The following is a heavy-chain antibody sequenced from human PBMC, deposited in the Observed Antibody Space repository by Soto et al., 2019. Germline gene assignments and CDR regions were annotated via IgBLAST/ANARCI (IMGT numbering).Heavy chain of an antibody. V-gene: IGHV6-1*01. D-gene: IGHD5-18*01. CDR1: GDSVSSNSAA. Sequence: PSQTLSLTCAISGDSVSSNSAAWNWIRQSPSRGLEWLGRTYYRSKWYNDYAVSVKSRITINPDTSKNQFSLQLNSVTPEDTAVYYCARLPADLDTAFRSRSPPGYYYYYGMDVWGQGTTVTVSS. CDR2: TYYRSKWYN. CDR3: ARLPADLDTAFRSRSPPGYYYYYGMDV. J-gene: IGHJ6*02.